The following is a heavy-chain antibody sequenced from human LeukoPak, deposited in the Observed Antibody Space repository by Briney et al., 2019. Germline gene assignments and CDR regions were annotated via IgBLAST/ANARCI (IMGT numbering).Heavy chain of an antibody. D-gene: IGHD3-10*01. CDR2: INAGNGNT. CDR3: ARSGFGELPRGYYYYGMDV. Sequence: GASVKVSCKASGYTFTSYAMHWVRQAPGQRLEWMGWINAGNGNTKYSQKFQGRVTITRDTSASTAYMELSSLRSEDTAVYYCARSGFGELPRGYYYYGMDVWGKGTTVTVSS. V-gene: IGHV1-3*01. J-gene: IGHJ6*04. CDR1: GYTFTSYA.